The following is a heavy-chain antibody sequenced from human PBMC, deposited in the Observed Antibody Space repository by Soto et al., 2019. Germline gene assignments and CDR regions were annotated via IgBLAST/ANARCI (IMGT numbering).Heavy chain of an antibody. J-gene: IGHJ5*02. CDR2: IGYSGAT. V-gene: IGHV4-31*03. CDR3: ARGGASSKWFAP. D-gene: IGHD2-15*01. CDR1: GGSITSGGSF. Sequence: SETLSLTCTVSGGSITSGGSFWSWIRQHPGKGPEWIAFIGYSGATSYNPSLASRVTISADTYKSQFSLNLRSVTTADTAVYYCARGGASSKWFAPWGQGTLVTVSS.